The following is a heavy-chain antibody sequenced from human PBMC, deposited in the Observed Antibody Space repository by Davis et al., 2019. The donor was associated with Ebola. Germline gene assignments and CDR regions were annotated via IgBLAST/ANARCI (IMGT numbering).Heavy chain of an antibody. V-gene: IGHV3-66*01. CDR2: IYGSGST. CDR3: ASRDISGYYFRDY. J-gene: IGHJ4*02. Sequence: GGSLRLSCATSGFTVSPNHMTWVRQVPGQGLDWVSIIYGSGSTYYADSVKGRFTISRDNSKNTMYLQMNSLRAEDTAVYYCASRDISGYYFRDYWGQGTLVTVSS. CDR1: GFTVSPNH. D-gene: IGHD3-22*01.